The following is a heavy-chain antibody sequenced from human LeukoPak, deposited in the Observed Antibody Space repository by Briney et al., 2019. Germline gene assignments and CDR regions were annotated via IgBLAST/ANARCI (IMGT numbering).Heavy chain of an antibody. J-gene: IGHJ4*02. CDR1: GGSSSVYN. CDR3: AGHSSSWMGFDY. Sequence: PSETLSLTCAVYGGSSSVYNWRWVRQPPGKGLERIGEMHHSGNINYNPSLKSRVTMSVDMSRNHFSLKLSSVTAADTAVYYCAGHSSSWMGFDYWGQGTLVTVSS. V-gene: IGHV4-34*01. D-gene: IGHD6-13*01. CDR2: MHHSGNI.